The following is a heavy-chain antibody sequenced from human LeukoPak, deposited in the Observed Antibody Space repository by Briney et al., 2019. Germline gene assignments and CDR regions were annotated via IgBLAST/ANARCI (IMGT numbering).Heavy chain of an antibody. J-gene: IGHJ4*02. V-gene: IGHV3-30*14. CDR3: ASTQRGDYFDY. D-gene: IGHD2-15*01. CDR2: ISYDGSNK. CDR1: GFTFSSYA. Sequence: GGSLRLSCAASGFTFSSYAMHWVRQAPGKGLERVAVISYDGSNKYYADSVKGRFTISRDNSKNTLYLQMNSLRAEDTAVYYCASTQRGDYFDYWGQGTLVTVSS.